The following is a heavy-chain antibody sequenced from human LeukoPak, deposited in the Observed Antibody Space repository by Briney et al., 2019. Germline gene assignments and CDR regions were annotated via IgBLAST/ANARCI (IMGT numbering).Heavy chain of an antibody. CDR2: TYYRSKWYN. V-gene: IGHV6-1*01. D-gene: IGHD4-23*01. J-gene: IGHJ3*02. Sequence: SQTLSLTCAISGDTVSSNNAAWSWIRQSPSRGLEWLGRTYYRSKWYNNYAESVKSRITINSDTSKNQFSLQLNSVTPEDPAVSYCARDFGGAFNIWGQGTLVTVSS. CDR1: GDTVSSNNAA. CDR3: ARDFGGAFNI.